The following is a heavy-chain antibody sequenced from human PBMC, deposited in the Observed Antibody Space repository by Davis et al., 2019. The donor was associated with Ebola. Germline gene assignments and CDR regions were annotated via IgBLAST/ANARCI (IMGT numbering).Heavy chain of an antibody. J-gene: IGHJ3*02. Sequence: ASVKVSCKASGYTFTSYYMHWVRQAPGQRLEWMGWINAGNGNTKYSQKFQGRVTITRDTSASTAYMELSSLRSEDTAVYYCARASGSYYYDAFDIWGQGTMVTVSS. V-gene: IGHV1-3*01. CDR3: ARASGSYYYDAFDI. D-gene: IGHD1-26*01. CDR1: GYTFTSYY. CDR2: INAGNGNT.